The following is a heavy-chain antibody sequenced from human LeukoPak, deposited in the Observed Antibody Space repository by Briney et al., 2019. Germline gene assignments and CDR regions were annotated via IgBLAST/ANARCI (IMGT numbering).Heavy chain of an antibody. Sequence: SETLSLTCTDSGGSISNYYWSWIRQPAGKGLEWIGRIYTSGSTNYYPSPTSRVTMSVDTSKNQFSLKLNSVTAADTAVYYCARGSGGSSDIDFDYWGQGHLVTVSS. CDR3: ARGSGGSSDIDFDY. D-gene: IGHD1-26*01. V-gene: IGHV4-4*07. CDR1: GGSISNYY. CDR2: IYTSGST. J-gene: IGHJ4*02.